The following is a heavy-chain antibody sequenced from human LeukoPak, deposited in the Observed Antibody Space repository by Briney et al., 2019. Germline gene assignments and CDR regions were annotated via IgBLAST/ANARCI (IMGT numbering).Heavy chain of an antibody. CDR2: IYYSGST. Sequence: SETLSLTCTVSGGSISSYYWSWIRQPPGKGLEWIGYIYYSGSTNYNPSLKSRVTISVDTSKNQFSLKLSSVTAADTAVYYCAKLGGYNLPTYYFYMDVWGKGTTVTVSS. J-gene: IGHJ6*03. CDR3: AKLGGYNLPTYYFYMDV. D-gene: IGHD5-24*01. CDR1: GGSISSYY. V-gene: IGHV4-59*01.